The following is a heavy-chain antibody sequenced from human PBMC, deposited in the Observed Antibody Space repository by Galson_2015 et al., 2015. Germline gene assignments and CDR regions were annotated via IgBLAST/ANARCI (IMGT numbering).Heavy chain of an antibody. V-gene: IGHV3-30*18. CDR2: ISFDGNNK. J-gene: IGHJ4*02. D-gene: IGHD6-19*01. CDR1: GFTFSSYG. Sequence: SLRLSCAASGFTFSSYGMHWVRQAPGKGLEWVAVISFDGNNKYYADSVKGRIIISRVNSKNTLYLQMNSLRAEETAVYYCAKSNTPYSSGWPIDYWGQGTLVTVSS. CDR3: AKSNTPYSSGWPIDY.